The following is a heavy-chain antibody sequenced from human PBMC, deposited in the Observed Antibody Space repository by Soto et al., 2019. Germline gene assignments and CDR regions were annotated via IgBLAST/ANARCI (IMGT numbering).Heavy chain of an antibody. J-gene: IGHJ6*02. V-gene: IGHV1-46*01. Sequence: GASVKVSCKASGYSFTTYNLHWVRQAPGQGLEWMGIINPSVGSTTYAQNFQDRVTMTRDTSTTTVYMELSSLRSEDTVVYYCARARDMDVWGQGTTVTV. CDR1: GYSFTTYN. CDR3: ARARDMDV. CDR2: INPSVGST.